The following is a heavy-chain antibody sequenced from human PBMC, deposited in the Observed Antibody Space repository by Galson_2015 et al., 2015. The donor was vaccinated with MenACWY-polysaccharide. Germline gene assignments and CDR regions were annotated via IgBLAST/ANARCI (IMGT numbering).Heavy chain of an antibody. D-gene: IGHD1-1*01. V-gene: IGHV3-48*03. J-gene: IGHJ4*02. CDR2: IDTSGTPT. Sequence: SLRLSCAVSGFTFRSHDMNWVRQAPGKGLEWVSYIDTSGTPTKYADSVKGRFIMSRDNAKNSLYLQMNSLRLEDTAVYYCARDTPGIEDFDYWGQGSLVTVSS. CDR3: ARDTPGIEDFDY. CDR1: GFTFRSHD.